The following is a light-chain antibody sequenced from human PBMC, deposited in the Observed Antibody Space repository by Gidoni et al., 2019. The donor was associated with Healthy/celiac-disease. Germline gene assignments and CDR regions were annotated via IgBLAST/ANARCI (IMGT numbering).Light chain of an antibody. J-gene: IGKJ1*01. CDR2: GAS. V-gene: IGKV3-15*01. Sequence: EIVMTQSPATLSVSPGERATLSCRASQSVSSNLAWYQQKPGQAPRLLIYGASTRATCIPARFIGSGSGREVTLTISSLQSEDFAVYYCQQYNNWPLTFGQGTKVEIK. CDR3: QQYNNWPLT. CDR1: QSVSSN.